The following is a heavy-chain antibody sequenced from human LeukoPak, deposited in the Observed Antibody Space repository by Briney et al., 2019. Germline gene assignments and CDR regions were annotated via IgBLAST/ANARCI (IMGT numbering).Heavy chain of an antibody. CDR2: IYYSGST. V-gene: IGHV4-39*07. Sequence: SETLSLTCTVSGGSISSSNYCWGWIRQPPGKGLEWIGNIYYSGSTYYNPSLKSRVTISVDTSKNQFSLKLSSVTAADTAVYYCARGRHVSIAAAGTDWFDPWGQGTLVTVSS. D-gene: IGHD6-13*01. J-gene: IGHJ5*02. CDR3: ARGRHVSIAAAGTDWFDP. CDR1: GGSISSSNYC.